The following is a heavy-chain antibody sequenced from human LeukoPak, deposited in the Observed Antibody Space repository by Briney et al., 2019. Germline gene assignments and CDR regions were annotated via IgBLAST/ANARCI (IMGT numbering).Heavy chain of an antibody. CDR3: ATSTYYYDSSGYYYFDY. Sequence: GASVKVSCKVSGYTLTELSMHWVRQAPGKGLEWIGGFDPEDGETIYAQKFQGRVTMTGDTSTDTAYMELSSLRSEDTAVYYCATSTYYYDSSGYYYFDYWGQGTLVTVSS. V-gene: IGHV1-24*01. J-gene: IGHJ4*02. CDR1: GYTLTELS. CDR2: FDPEDGET. D-gene: IGHD3-22*01.